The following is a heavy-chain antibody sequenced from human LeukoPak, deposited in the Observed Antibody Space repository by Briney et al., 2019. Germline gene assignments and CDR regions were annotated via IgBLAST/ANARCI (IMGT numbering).Heavy chain of an antibody. V-gene: IGHV1-69*06. D-gene: IGHD2-15*01. CDR3: ASMDCSGGSCHLDY. CDR2: IIPIFGTA. CDR1: GGTFSSYA. Sequence: EASVKVSCKASGGTFSSYAISWVRQAPGQGLEWMGGIIPIFGTANYAQKFQGRVTITADKSKSTAYMELSSLRSEDTAVYYCASMDCSGGSCHLDYWGQGTLVTVSS. J-gene: IGHJ4*02.